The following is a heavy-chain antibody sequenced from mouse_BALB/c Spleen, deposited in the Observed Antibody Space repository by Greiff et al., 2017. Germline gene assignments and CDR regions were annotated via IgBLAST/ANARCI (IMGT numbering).Heavy chain of an antibody. CDR2: IRNKANGYTT. CDR1: GFTFTDYY. Sequence: EVQLQQSGGGLVQPGGSLRLSCATSGFTFTDYYMSWVRQPPGKALEWLGFIRNKANGYTTEYSASVKGRFTISRDNSQSILYLQMNTLRAEDSATYYCAREGRVFAYWGQGTLVTVSA. CDR3: AREGRVFAY. V-gene: IGHV7-3*02. J-gene: IGHJ3*01.